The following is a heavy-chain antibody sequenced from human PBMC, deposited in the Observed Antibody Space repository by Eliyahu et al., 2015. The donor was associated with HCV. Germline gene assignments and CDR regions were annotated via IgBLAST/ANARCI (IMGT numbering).Heavy chain of an antibody. CDR3: GRLLDGSGWLDLDY. D-gene: IGHD6-19*01. CDR1: GFTFGDSA. V-gene: IGHV3-73*02. Sequence: EVQLVESGGGLVQPGGSLKLSCTVSGFTFGDSAIHWVRQAPGKGLEWVGRIRIKANTYATAYAASVKGRFTISRDDSKNTADLQMNSLKTEDTAVYYCGRLLDGSGWLDLDYWGQGTLVTVSS. J-gene: IGHJ4*02. CDR2: IRIKANTYAT.